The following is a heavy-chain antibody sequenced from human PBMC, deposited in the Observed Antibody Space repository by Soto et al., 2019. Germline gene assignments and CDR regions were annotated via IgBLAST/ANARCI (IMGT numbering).Heavy chain of an antibody. V-gene: IGHV1-46*01. CDR3: ANSPYCSGYYYAIDY. Sequence: ASVKVSCKASGYTLIMYYIHWMRQAPGQGLEWMGLINPSGGSTTYAQKFQGRVTMTRDTSTSTVYMDLSSLRSEDTAVYYCANSPYCSGYYYAIDYWGQGTQVTVSS. CDR1: GYTLIMYY. CDR2: INPSGGST. J-gene: IGHJ4*02. D-gene: IGHD3-22*01.